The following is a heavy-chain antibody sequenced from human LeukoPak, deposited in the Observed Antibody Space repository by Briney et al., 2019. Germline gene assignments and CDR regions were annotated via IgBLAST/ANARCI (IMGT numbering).Heavy chain of an antibody. V-gene: IGHV4-59*08. J-gene: IGHJ6*03. CDR1: GDSISNYY. CDR3: ARVLGIAAAGTEVGDYYYYDMDV. D-gene: IGHD6-13*01. CDR2: IYYSGNT. Sequence: KPSETLSLTCTVSGDSISNYYGSWLRQPPGKGLEWIGYIYYSGNTDYNPSLKSRVTISVDTSKNQFSLRLNSVTAADTAVYYCARVLGIAAAGTEVGDYYYYDMDVWGKGTTVTVSS.